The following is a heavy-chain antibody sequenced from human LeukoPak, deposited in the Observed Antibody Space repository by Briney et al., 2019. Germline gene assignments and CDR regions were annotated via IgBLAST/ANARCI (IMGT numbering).Heavy chain of an antibody. Sequence: GESLKISCKGSGYSFTSYWIGWVRQMPGKDLEWMGIIYPGDSDTRYSPSFQGQVTISADKSISTAYLQWSSLKASDTAMYYCARHVGGDYYYDSSGYALDYWGQGTLVTVSS. CDR2: IYPGDSDT. J-gene: IGHJ4*02. V-gene: IGHV5-51*01. CDR1: GYSFTSYW. D-gene: IGHD3-22*01. CDR3: ARHVGGDYYYDSSGYALDY.